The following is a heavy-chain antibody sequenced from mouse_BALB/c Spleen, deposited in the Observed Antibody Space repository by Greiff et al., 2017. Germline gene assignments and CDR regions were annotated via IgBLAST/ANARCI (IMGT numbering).Heavy chain of an antibody. CDR2: IWGGGST. CDR1: GFSLTDYG. Sequence: VKLQESGPGLVAPSQSLSITCTVSGFSLTDYGVSWIRQPPGKGLEWLGVIWGGGSTYYNSALKSRLSISKDNSKSQVFLKMNSLRTDDTAMYYCAKHRKDGNNYWFAYWGQGTLVTVSA. D-gene: IGHD2-1*01. J-gene: IGHJ3*01. V-gene: IGHV2-6-5*01. CDR3: AKHRKDGNNYWFAY.